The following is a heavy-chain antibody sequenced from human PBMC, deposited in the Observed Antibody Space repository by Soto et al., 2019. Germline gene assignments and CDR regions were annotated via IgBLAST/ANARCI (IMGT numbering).Heavy chain of an antibody. CDR2: IYPGDSDT. CDR1: GSSFTSYW. CDR3: ARRFSGEGGYSVEFDP. V-gene: IGHV5-51*01. D-gene: IGHD1-26*01. J-gene: IGHJ5*02. Sequence: GASLKISCKGSGSSFTSYWIGWVRQMPGKGLEWMGIIYPGDSDTRYSPSFQGQVTISADKSISTAYLQWSSLKASDTAMYYCARRFSGEGGYSVEFDPWGQGTLVTVSS.